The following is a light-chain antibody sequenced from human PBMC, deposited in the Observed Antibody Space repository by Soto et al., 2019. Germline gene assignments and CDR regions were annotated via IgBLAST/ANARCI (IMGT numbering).Light chain of an antibody. J-gene: IGLJ2*01. CDR2: DVS. CDR1: SSDVGTYNY. V-gene: IGLV2-11*01. CDR3: GSYAGTNTSV. Sequence: QSALTQPRSVSGSPGQSVTISCTGTSSDVGTYNYVSWYQQHPGKAPKLMIYDVSQRPSGVPDRFSGSKSGNTASLTISGPKAEKESDNTGGSYAGTNTSVLAGGTRVTV.